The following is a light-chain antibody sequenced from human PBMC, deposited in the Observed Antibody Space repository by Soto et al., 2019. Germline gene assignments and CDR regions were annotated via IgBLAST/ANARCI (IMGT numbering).Light chain of an antibody. CDR2: DVT. V-gene: IGLV2-14*01. CDR3: TSYSSNSTPYV. CDR1: SSDVGGYNY. J-gene: IGLJ1*01. Sequence: QSALTQPASVSGSPGQSITISCTGTSSDVGGYNYVSWYQQYPGKAPKLIIYDVTKRPSGVSNRFSGSKSGNTASLTISGLQPEDESDYYCTSYSSNSTPYVFGTGTKVTVL.